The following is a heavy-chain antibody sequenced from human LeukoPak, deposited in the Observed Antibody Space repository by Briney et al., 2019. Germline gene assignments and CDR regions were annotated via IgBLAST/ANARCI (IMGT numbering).Heavy chain of an antibody. Sequence: PGGSLRLSCAASGFTVSSNYMSWVRQTPGKGLEWVSVIYSGGSTYYADSVKGRFTISRDNAKNSLYLQMNSLRAEDTAVYYCARSPLYYGGNSDAFDIWGQGTMVTVSS. CDR1: GFTVSSNY. J-gene: IGHJ3*02. CDR2: IYSGGST. CDR3: ARSPLYYGGNSDAFDI. D-gene: IGHD4-23*01. V-gene: IGHV3-66*01.